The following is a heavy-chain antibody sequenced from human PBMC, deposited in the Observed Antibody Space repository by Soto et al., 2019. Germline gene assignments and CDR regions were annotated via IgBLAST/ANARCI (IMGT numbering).Heavy chain of an antibody. CDR1: GGSISSYY. CDR3: SRHGTWVDY. V-gene: IGHV4-59*08. J-gene: IGHJ4*02. CDR2: IYYSGST. D-gene: IGHD1-26*01. Sequence: QVQLQESGPGLVKPSETLSLTCTVSGGSISSYYWSWIRQPPGKGLEWIGYIYYSGSTNYNPALKSRVTISVDTSKNQFSLKLSSGTAADTAVYYCSRHGTWVDYWGQGTLVTVSS.